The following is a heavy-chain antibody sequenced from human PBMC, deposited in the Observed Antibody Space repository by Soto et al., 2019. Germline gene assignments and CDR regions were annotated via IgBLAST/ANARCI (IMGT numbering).Heavy chain of an antibody. J-gene: IGHJ6*02. CDR2: IYHSGST. D-gene: IGHD1-1*01. CDR1: GYSISSGYY. V-gene: IGHV4-38-2*02. CDR3: ARDERRRRRGMDV. Sequence: PSETLSLTCAVSGYSISSGYYWGWIRQPPGKGLEWIGSIYHSGSTYYNPSLKSRVTISVDTSKNQFSLKLSSVTAADTAVYYCARDERRRRRGMDVWGQGTTVTVSS.